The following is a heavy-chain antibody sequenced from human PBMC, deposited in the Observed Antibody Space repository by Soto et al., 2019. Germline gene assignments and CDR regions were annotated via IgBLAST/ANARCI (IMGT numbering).Heavy chain of an antibody. CDR3: ARVVSPGAYSSFY. CDR2: IYSGGST. CDR1: GFTVSSNY. V-gene: IGHV3-53*01. Sequence: GGSLRLSCAASGFTVSSNYMSWVRQAPGKGLEWVSVIYSGGSTYYADSVKGRFTISRDNSKNTLYLQMNSLRAEDTAVYYCARVVSPGAYSSFYWGQGTLVTVSS. D-gene: IGHD4-17*01. J-gene: IGHJ4*02.